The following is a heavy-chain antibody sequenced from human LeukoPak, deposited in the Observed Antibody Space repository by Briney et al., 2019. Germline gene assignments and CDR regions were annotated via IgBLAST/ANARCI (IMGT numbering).Heavy chain of an antibody. CDR3: ARAYSYGPDYYYYGMDV. CDR1: GYTFTGYY. Sequence: ASVKVSCKASGYTFTGYYMHWVRQAPGQGLEWMGWINPNSGGTNYAQKFQGRVTMTRDTSISIAYMELSRLRSDDTAVYYCARAYSYGPDYYYYGMDVWGQGTTVTVSS. CDR2: INPNSGGT. J-gene: IGHJ6*02. V-gene: IGHV1-2*02. D-gene: IGHD5-18*01.